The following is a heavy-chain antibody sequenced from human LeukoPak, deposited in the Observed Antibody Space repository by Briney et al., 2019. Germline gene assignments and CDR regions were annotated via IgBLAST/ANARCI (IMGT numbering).Heavy chain of an antibody. D-gene: IGHD3-9*01. CDR3: ARGAGTYDILTGYYRNYFDP. CDR1: GGSFSGYY. J-gene: IGHJ5*02. Sequence: SETLSLTCAVYGGSFSGYYWSWIRQPAGKGLEWLGRIYTSGATNYNPSLKSRVTMSVDTSKNQFSLKLSSVTAADTAVYYCARGAGTYDILTGYYRNYFDPWGQGTLVTVSS. CDR2: IYTSGAT. V-gene: IGHV4-59*10.